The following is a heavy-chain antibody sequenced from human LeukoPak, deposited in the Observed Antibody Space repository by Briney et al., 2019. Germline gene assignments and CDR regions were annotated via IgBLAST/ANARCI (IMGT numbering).Heavy chain of an antibody. J-gene: IGHJ4*02. CDR3: WYSGYESGFDY. CDR1: GGSISSGNW. V-gene: IGHV4-4*02. CDR2: IYHSEST. D-gene: IGHD5-12*01. Sequence: SETLSLTCAVSGGSISSGNWWRWVRQPPGKGLKCILEIYHSESTNYNPSLKSRVTRSVDKSKNHFALNLSSLIAAGPAVYYCWYSGYESGFDYWGQGTLVTVSS.